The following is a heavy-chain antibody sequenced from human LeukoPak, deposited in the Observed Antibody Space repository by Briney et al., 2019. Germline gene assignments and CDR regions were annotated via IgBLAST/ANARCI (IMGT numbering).Heavy chain of an antibody. CDR3: ASPSPREVTSIIGAFDI. CDR2: IYSGGST. Sequence: GGSLRLSCAASGFTVSSNYMSWVRQAPGKGLEWASVIYSGGSTYYADSVKGRFTISRDNSKNTLYLQMNSLRAEDTAVYYCASPSPREVTSIIGAFDIWGQGTMVTVSS. J-gene: IGHJ3*02. CDR1: GFTVSSNY. V-gene: IGHV3-53*01. D-gene: IGHD4-17*01.